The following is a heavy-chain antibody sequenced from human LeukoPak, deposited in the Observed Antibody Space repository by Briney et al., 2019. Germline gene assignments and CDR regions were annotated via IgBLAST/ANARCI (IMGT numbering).Heavy chain of an antibody. CDR2: MNPNSGNT. Sequence: ASVKVSCKASGYTFTSYDINWVRQATGQGLEWMGWMNPNSGNTGHAQKFQGRVTMTRNTSISTAYMELSSLRSEDTAVYYCARRIAAADQNWFDPWGQGTLVTVSS. V-gene: IGHV1-8*01. CDR1: GYTFTSYD. J-gene: IGHJ5*02. D-gene: IGHD6-13*01. CDR3: ARRIAAADQNWFDP.